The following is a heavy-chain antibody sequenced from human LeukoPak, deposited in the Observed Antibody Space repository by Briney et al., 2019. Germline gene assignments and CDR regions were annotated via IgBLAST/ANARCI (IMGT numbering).Heavy chain of an antibody. CDR3: ARARGVRGTSTGYYYMDV. J-gene: IGHJ6*03. CDR1: GGSFSGYY. Sequence: PSETLSLTCAVYGGSFSGYYWSWIRQPPGKGLEWIGEINHSGSTNYNPSLKSRVTISVDTSKNQFSLKLSSVTAADTAVYYCARARGVRGTSTGYYYMDVWGKGTTVTVSS. V-gene: IGHV4-34*01. D-gene: IGHD3-10*01. CDR2: INHSGST.